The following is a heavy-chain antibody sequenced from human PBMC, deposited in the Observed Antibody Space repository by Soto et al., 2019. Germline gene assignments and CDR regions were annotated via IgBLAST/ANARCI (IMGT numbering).Heavy chain of an antibody. V-gene: IGHV4-30-2*06. Sequence: ASETLSLTCTVSGGSISSGGYSWTWIRQSPGKGLEWLGYTYQSGSAYYNPSLKSRVTISVDRSKNQFSLNVTSVTAADTAVYYCARDYYGMDVWGQGTTVTVS. CDR3: ARDYYGMDV. J-gene: IGHJ6*02. CDR1: GGSISSGGYS. CDR2: TYQSGSA.